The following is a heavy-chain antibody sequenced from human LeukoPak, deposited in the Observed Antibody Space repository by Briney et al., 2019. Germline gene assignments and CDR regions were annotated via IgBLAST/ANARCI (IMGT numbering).Heavy chain of an antibody. Sequence: GGSLRLSCAASGFTFSSYAMSWVRQAPGKGLEWVSAISGSGGSTYYADSVKGRFTISRDNSKNTLYLQMDSLRAEDTAVYYCAKSGGSSDWFSYFDYWGQGTLVTVSS. CDR3: AKSGGSSDWFSYFDY. J-gene: IGHJ4*02. D-gene: IGHD6-19*01. CDR2: ISGSGGST. V-gene: IGHV3-23*01. CDR1: GFTFSSYA.